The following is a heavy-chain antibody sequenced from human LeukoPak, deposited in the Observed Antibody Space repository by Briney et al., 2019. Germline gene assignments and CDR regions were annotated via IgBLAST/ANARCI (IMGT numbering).Heavy chain of an antibody. J-gene: IGHJ4*02. CDR2: ISGSGGST. Sequence: GGSLRLSCAASGFTFSSYAMSWVRQAPGKGLEWVSAISGSGGSTYYADSVKGRFTISRDNAKNSLYLQMNSLRAEDTAVYYCAREITMVRGVFDYWGQGTLVTVSS. CDR1: GFTFSSYA. D-gene: IGHD3-10*01. CDR3: AREITMVRGVFDY. V-gene: IGHV3-23*01.